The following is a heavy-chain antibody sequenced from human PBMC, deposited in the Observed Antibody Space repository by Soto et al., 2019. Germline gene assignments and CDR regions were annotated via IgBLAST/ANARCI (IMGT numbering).Heavy chain of an antibody. Sequence: SETLSLTCTVSGGSISSGGYYWSWIRQHPGKGLEWIGYIYYSGSTYYNPSLKSRVTISVDTSKNQFSLKLSSVTAADTAVYYFARDLGSSGYYSKYNWFDPWGQGTLVTVSS. CDR2: IYYSGST. CDR3: ARDLGSSGYYSKYNWFDP. CDR1: GGSISSGGYY. J-gene: IGHJ5*02. D-gene: IGHD3-22*01. V-gene: IGHV4-31*03.